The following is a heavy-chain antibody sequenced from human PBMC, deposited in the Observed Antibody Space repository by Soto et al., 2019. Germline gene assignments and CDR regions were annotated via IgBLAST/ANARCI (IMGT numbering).Heavy chain of an antibody. CDR1: GYTFTSYY. Sequence: ASVKVSCKASGYTFTSYYMHWVRQAPGQGLEWMGIINPSGGSTSYAQKFQGRVTMTRDTSTSTVYMELSGLRSEDTAVYYCHIAAAILDYWGQGTLVTVSS. J-gene: IGHJ4*02. CDR3: HIAAAILDY. V-gene: IGHV1-46*01. D-gene: IGHD6-13*01. CDR2: INPSGGST.